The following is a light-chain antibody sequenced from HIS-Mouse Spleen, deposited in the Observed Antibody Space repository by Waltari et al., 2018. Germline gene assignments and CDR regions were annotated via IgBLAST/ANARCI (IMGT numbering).Light chain of an antibody. CDR3: CSYAGSSTFVVV. J-gene: IGLJ2*01. CDR1: SSDVGTYNL. CDR2: EGS. Sequence: QSALTQPASVSGSPGQSITISCPGTSSDVGTYNLVSWSQQHPGKAPKLMIYEGSKRPSGVSNRFSGSKSGNTASLTISGLQAEDEADYYCCSYAGSSTFVVVFGGGTKLTVL. V-gene: IGLV2-23*03.